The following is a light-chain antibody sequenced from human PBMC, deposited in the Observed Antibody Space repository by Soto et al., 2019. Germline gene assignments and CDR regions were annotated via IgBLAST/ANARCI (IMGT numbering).Light chain of an antibody. Sequence: EIVLTQSPATLSLSPGERATLSCRASQSVSSYLAWYQQKPGQAPRLLLYDASTRATGIPARFSGSGSGTDFTLTISSLEPEDFAVYYCQQRSNWPPVTFGGGTKVEIK. CDR1: QSVSSY. V-gene: IGKV3-11*01. CDR2: DAS. CDR3: QQRSNWPPVT. J-gene: IGKJ4*01.